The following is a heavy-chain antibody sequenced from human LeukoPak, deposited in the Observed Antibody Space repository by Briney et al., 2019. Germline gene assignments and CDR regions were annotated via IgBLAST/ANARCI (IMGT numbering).Heavy chain of an antibody. CDR2: ISYDGSNK. J-gene: IGHJ4*02. V-gene: IGHV3-30*04. Sequence: GGSLRLSCAASGFTFSSYAMHWVRQAPGKGLEWVAVISYDGSNKYYADSVKGRFSISRDNSKNILYLQMNSLRAEDTAVYYCAKQRSVDYYDSSGLDYWGQGTLVTVSS. CDR1: GFTFSSYA. CDR3: AKQRSVDYYDSSGLDY. D-gene: IGHD3-22*01.